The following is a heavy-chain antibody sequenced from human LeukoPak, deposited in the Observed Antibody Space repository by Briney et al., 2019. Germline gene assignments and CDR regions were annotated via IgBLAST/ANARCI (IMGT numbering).Heavy chain of an antibody. CDR3: ARILRRHGTTFDY. Sequence: ASVKVSCKAVGYTFTSFYIHWVRQAPGQGLEWMGLINPSGGSTTFAERFQGRVAVTTDRSTDIVYMELRSLKSEDTAFYYCARILRRHGTTFDYWGQGTLVTVSS. D-gene: IGHD2/OR15-2a*01. CDR2: INPSGGST. V-gene: IGHV1-46*01. J-gene: IGHJ4*02. CDR1: GYTFTSFY.